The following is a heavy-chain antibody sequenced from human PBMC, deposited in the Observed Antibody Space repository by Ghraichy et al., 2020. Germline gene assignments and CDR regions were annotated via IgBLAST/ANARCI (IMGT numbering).Heavy chain of an antibody. CDR2: SGHYGATS. J-gene: IGHJ3*01. Sequence: GGSLRLSCAASGFSFNDVALHWVRQTPGHGPEWVSLSGHYGATSFYSDSVQGRFTVSRDNSKNSLFLQMTSLRTEDTAIYYCTKEKLGTSWVTFDGWGQGTMVTVSS. CDR3: TKEKLGTSWVTFDG. V-gene: IGHV3-43*01. CDR1: GFSFNDVA. D-gene: IGHD7-27*01.